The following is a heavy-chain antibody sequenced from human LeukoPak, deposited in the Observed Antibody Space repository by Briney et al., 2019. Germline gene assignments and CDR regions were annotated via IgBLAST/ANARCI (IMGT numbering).Heavy chain of an antibody. Sequence: GGSLRLSCAASGFIVGTNYVTWVRQAPGKGLEWVSFISGGGLTYFADSVKGRFTISRDYSKNTVYLQLNSLRADDTAMYFCARGFGGDLLGYYFDSWGQGTLVTVSS. V-gene: IGHV3-53*01. D-gene: IGHD3-10*01. J-gene: IGHJ4*02. CDR3: ARGFGGDLLGYYFDS. CDR1: GFIVGTNY. CDR2: ISGGGLT.